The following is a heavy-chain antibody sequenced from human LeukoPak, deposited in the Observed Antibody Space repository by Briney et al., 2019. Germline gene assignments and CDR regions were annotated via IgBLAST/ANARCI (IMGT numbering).Heavy chain of an antibody. CDR1: GFTFSSFA. Sequence: GASLRLSCVDSGFTFSSFAMSWVRQAPGRGLEWVSTISSSGSTTYYIDSVKGRFTISRDSSRNTLYLQLNSLRGEDTAVYYCARETPAFDYWGQGTLVTVS. D-gene: IGHD4-23*01. CDR3: ARETPAFDY. J-gene: IGHJ4*02. CDR2: ISSSGSTT. V-gene: IGHV3-23*01.